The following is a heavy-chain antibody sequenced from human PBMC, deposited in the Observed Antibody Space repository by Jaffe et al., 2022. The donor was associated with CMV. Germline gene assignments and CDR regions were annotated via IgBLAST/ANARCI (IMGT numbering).Heavy chain of an antibody. CDR2: INPSGGST. V-gene: IGHV1-46*01. CDR3: ARDRRQWLEKYYFDY. Sequence: QVQLVQSGAEVKKPGASVKVSCKASGYTFTSYYMHWVRQAPGQGLEWMGIINPSGGSTSYAQKFQGRVTMTRDTSTSTVYMELSSLRSEDTAVYYCARDRRQWLEKYYFDYWGQGTLVTVSS. CDR1: GYTFTSYY. J-gene: IGHJ4*02. D-gene: IGHD6-19*01.